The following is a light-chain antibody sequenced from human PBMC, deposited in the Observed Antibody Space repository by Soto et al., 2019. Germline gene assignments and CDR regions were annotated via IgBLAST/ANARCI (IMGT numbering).Light chain of an antibody. V-gene: IGKV3-15*01. CDR2: GAS. CDR3: QQYNSWPL. J-gene: IGKJ2*01. Sequence: EIVMTQSPATLSVSPGERATLSCRASQSVSSNLAWYQQKPGQAPRLLIYGASTRATGIPARFSGSGSGTEITLTISSLQSEDFAVYYCQQYNSWPLFGQGTMLEIK. CDR1: QSVSSN.